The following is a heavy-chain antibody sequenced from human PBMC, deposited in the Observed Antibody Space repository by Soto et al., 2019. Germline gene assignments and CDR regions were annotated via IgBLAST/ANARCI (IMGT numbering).Heavy chain of an antibody. Sequence: QLQLQESGPGLVKPSETLSLTCTVSGGSISSSSYYWGWIRQPPGKGLEWIGSIYYRGSTYYNPSLKSRVTISVDTSKNQFSLKLSSVTAADTAVYYCARHANGWSTDRHYYYYYYMDVWGKGTTVTVSS. V-gene: IGHV4-39*01. D-gene: IGHD1-26*01. J-gene: IGHJ6*03. CDR2: IYYRGST. CDR3: ARHANGWSTDRHYYYYYYMDV. CDR1: GGSISSSSYY.